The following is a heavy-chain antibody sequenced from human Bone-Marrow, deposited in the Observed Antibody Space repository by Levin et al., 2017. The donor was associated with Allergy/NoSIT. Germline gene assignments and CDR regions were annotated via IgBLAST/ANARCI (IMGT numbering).Heavy chain of an antibody. Sequence: PGGSLRLSCAASGFTVSSYWMSWVRQAPGKGLQWVGNIKQDGSEKYYVDSVKGRFTISRDNAKNLLYLQMNSLRAEDTAVYYCARDLGPDTSNFYYGMDVWGQGTTVTVSS. CDR2: IKQDGSEK. CDR3: ARDLGPDTSNFYYGMDV. CDR1: GFTVSSYW. J-gene: IGHJ6*02. D-gene: IGHD5-18*01. V-gene: IGHV3-7*01.